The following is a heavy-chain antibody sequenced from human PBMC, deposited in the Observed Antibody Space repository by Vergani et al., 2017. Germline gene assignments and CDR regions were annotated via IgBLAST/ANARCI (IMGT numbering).Heavy chain of an antibody. CDR2: IYYSGST. CDR3: ARESNYASPQTDAFDI. J-gene: IGHJ3*02. V-gene: IGHV4-59*01. Sequence: QVQLQESGPGLVKPSETLSLTCTVSGGSISSYYWSWIRQPPGKGLEWIGYIYYSGSTNYNPSLKSRVTISVDTSKNQFSLKLSSVTAADTAVYYCARESNYASPQTDAFDIWGQGTMVTVYS. CDR1: GGSISSYY. D-gene: IGHD4-11*01.